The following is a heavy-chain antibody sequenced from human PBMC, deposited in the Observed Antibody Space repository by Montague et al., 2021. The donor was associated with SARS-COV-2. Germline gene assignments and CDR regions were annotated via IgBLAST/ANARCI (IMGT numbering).Heavy chain of an antibody. V-gene: IGHV3-21*01. Sequence: SLRLSCAASGFTFSSYSMNWVRQAPGKGLEWVSSISSSSSYIYYADSVKGRFTISRDNAKNSLYLQMNGLRAEDTAVYYCARDQQLVLGYYYGMDVWGQGTTVTVSS. CDR2: ISSSSSYI. CDR1: GFTFSSYS. J-gene: IGHJ6*02. CDR3: ARDQQLVLGYYYGMDV. D-gene: IGHD6-13*01.